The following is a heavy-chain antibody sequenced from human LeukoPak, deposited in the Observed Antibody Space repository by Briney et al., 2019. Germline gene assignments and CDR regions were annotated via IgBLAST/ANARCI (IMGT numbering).Heavy chain of an antibody. D-gene: IGHD6-19*01. CDR1: GDSISSSNW. Sequence: PSETLSLTCAVSGDSISSSNWWSWVRQPPGKGLEWIGEISNSGSTNSNPPLKSRVTISIDRSKKQFSLKLTSVTAADTAVYYCARLNSGSSNTLDHWGQGTLVTVSS. V-gene: IGHV4-4*02. CDR3: ARLNSGSSNTLDH. J-gene: IGHJ4*02. CDR2: ISNSGST.